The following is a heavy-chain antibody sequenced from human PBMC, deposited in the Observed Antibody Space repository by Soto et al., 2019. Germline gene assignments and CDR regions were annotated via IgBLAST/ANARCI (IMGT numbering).Heavy chain of an antibody. J-gene: IGHJ4*02. CDR2: IYPGGLT. V-gene: IGHV3-66*01. D-gene: IGHD3-16*01. CDR1: GFTVSSTY. CDR3: ARTLLGVGNSGY. Sequence: GGSLRLSCAASGFTVSSTYMAWVRQAPGKGLEWVSIIYPGGLTFYADSVEGRFTISRDNSQNTLYLHMNNLNDEDTAVYYCARTLLGVGNSGYWGQGTLVTVSS.